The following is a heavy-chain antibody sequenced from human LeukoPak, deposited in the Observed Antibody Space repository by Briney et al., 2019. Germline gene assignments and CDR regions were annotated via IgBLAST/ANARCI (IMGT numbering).Heavy chain of an antibody. J-gene: IGHJ4*02. CDR2: ISSSGSTI. V-gene: IGHV3-48*03. D-gene: IGHD1-7*01. Sequence: PGGSLRLSCAAPGFTFSSYEMNWVRQAPGKGLEWVSYISSSGSTICYADSVKGRFTISRDNAKNSLYLQMNSLRAEDTAVYYCARVGGTTMFLDYWGQGTLVTVSS. CDR3: ARVGGTTMFLDY. CDR1: GFTFSSYE.